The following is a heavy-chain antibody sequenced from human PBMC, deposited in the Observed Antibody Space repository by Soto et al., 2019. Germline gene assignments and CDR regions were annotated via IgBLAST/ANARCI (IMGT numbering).Heavy chain of an antibody. CDR1: GYTFTIYA. D-gene: IGHD2-21*02. V-gene: IGHV1-3*01. Sequence: ASVKVSCKASGYTFTIYAMHWVRQAPGQRLEWMGWINAGNGNTKYSQKFQGRVTITRDTSASTAYMELSSLRSEDTAVYYCERSIVVVTAIDYWGQGTLVTVSS. J-gene: IGHJ4*02. CDR2: INAGNGNT. CDR3: ERSIVVVTAIDY.